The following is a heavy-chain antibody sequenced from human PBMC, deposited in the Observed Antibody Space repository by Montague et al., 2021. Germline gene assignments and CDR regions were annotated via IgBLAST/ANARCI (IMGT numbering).Heavy chain of an antibody. CDR2: LCDGGSA. D-gene: IGHD3-10*01. J-gene: IGHJ5*02. V-gene: IGHV4-61*01. CDR3: AAYYYGGGGRGS. Sequence: SETLSLTCSVSGKSFSCEIYHWGWHRPSPGKGLVWNVYLCDGGSATYTTSLGRRVTMSLATSSNQFSLNPRSATAADTADYYCAAYYYGGGGRGSWGQGTLVTVSS. CDR1: GKSFSCEIYH.